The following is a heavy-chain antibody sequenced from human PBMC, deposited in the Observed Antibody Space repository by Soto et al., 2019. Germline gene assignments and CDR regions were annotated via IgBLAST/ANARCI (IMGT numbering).Heavy chain of an antibody. D-gene: IGHD5-12*01. J-gene: IGHJ4*02. Sequence: EVPLVESGGGLVTPGGSLRLSCAASGVTFSSYSMNWVRQAPGKGLEWVSSISASSSYIYYADSVKGRFTVSRDNAKNSLYLQINGLRDEDTAVYYCARGSIVATLLPPFDFCGQGTLLNVFS. CDR3: ARGSIVATLLPPFDF. CDR2: ISASSSYI. V-gene: IGHV3-21*01. CDR1: GVTFSSYS.